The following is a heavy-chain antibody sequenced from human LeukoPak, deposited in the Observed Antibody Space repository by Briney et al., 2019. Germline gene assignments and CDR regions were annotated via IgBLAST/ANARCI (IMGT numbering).Heavy chain of an antibody. V-gene: IGHV3-23*01. J-gene: IGHJ4*02. CDR3: AKDVGSSLHYFNY. CDR1: GFTFSSFA. Sequence: GGSLRLSCAASGFTFSSFAMGWVRQAPGKGLEWVSAISGSGDGTHYGDSVKGRFTISRDNSKSTLYLQMISLRAEDTAVYFCAKDVGSSLHYFNYWGQGTLVTVSS. CDR2: ISGSGDGT. D-gene: IGHD6-13*01.